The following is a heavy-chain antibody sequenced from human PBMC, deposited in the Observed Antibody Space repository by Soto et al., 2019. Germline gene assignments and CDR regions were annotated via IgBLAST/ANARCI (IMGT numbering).Heavy chain of an antibody. D-gene: IGHD5-12*01. J-gene: IGHJ6*02. CDR2: IYPGDSDT. CDR3: AIHIWWYSGYGDYYYYGMDV. V-gene: IGHV5-51*01. Sequence: GESLKISCKGSGYSFTSSWIGWVRQMPGKGLEWMGIIYPGDSDTRYRPSFQGQVTISADKSISTAYLQWSSLKASDTAMYYCAIHIWWYSGYGDYYYYGMDVWGQGTTGTVSS. CDR1: GYSFTSSW.